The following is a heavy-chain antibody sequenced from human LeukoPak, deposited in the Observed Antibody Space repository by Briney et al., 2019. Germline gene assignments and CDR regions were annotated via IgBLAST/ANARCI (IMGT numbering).Heavy chain of an antibody. D-gene: IGHD5-24*01. V-gene: IGHV3-7*04. Sequence: PGGSLRLSCAASGFTFSTYWMSWVRQAPGKGLEWVASINQDGSEKYYVDSVKGRFTISRDNAKNSPFLQMNSLRAEDTAVYYCARPGDGYNWGRFDYWGQGTLVTVSS. CDR1: GFTFSTYW. CDR2: INQDGSEK. J-gene: IGHJ4*02. CDR3: ARPGDGYNWGRFDY.